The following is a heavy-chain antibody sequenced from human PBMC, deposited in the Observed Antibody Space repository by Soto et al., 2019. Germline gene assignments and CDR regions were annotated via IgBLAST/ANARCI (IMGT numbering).Heavy chain of an antibody. D-gene: IGHD5-12*01. CDR3: AGGGRSGYGGDYFDN. V-gene: IGHV4-31*03. J-gene: IGHJ4*02. CDR1: GGSIRSGGYY. Sequence: QVQLQESGPGLVKPSQTLSLTCTVSGGSIRSGGYYWNWIRQHPGKGLEWIGYIYYSGSNYYNPSLKCRVAISVDTSKYQFSVRRSSVTAADTAVYYCAGGGRSGYGGDYFDNWGQGTLVTVSS. CDR2: IYYSGSN.